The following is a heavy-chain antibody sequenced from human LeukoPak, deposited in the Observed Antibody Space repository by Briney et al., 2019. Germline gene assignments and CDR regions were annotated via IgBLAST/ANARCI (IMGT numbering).Heavy chain of an antibody. D-gene: IGHD3-22*01. Sequence: SETLPLTCAVSGGSISSGGYSWSWIRQPRGKGLEWIGYIYHSGSTYYNPSLKSRVTISVDRSKNQLSLKLSSVTAADTAVYYCASQYYYDSSGYHMDYWGQGTLVTVSS. CDR3: ASQYYYDSSGYHMDY. V-gene: IGHV4-30-2*01. CDR2: IYHSGST. CDR1: GGSISSGGYS. J-gene: IGHJ4*02.